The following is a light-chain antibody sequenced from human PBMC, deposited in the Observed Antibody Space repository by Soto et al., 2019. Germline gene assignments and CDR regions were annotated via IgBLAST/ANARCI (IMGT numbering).Light chain of an antibody. CDR2: GAS. J-gene: IGKJ5*01. V-gene: IGKV1-39*01. CDR3: QQGYSTTPIT. Sequence: DIQMTQSPSSLSAAIGDRVTITCRASQSIKNYLNWYQHKPGAAPKLLIFGASNLESGVPSRFSGSGSGTEFTLSISSLQPEDFATYYCQQGYSTTPITFGQGTLLEI. CDR1: QSIKNY.